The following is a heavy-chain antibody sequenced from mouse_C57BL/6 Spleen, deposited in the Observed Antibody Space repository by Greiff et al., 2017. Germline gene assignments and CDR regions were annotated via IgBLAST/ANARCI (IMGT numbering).Heavy chain of an antibody. V-gene: IGHV5-17*01. D-gene: IGHD2-5*01. CDR2: ISSGSSTI. Sequence: DVMLVESGGGLVKPGGSLKLSCAASGFTFSDYGMHWVRQAPEKGLEWVAYISSGSSTIYYADTVKGRFTISRDNAKNTLFLQMTSLRSEDTAMYYCASYSNYYYAMDYWGQGTSVTVSS. J-gene: IGHJ4*01. CDR3: ASYSNYYYAMDY. CDR1: GFTFSDYG.